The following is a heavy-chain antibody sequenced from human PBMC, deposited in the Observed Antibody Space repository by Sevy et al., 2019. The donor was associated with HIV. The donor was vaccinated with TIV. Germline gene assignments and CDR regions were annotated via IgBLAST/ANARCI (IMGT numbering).Heavy chain of an antibody. CDR1: GYTFNTYR. D-gene: IGHD2-15*01. CDR3: ARAYCSCGRCYSLAF. CDR2: ISPHNSDT. Sequence: TSVKVSCKASGYTFNTYRITWVRQAPGQGLEWMGWISPHNSDTKYSQKLQGRVTMITETSTSTAHMELRSLRSDDTSVYYCARAYCSCGRCYSLAFWGQGTLVTVSS. J-gene: IGHJ4*02. V-gene: IGHV1-18*01.